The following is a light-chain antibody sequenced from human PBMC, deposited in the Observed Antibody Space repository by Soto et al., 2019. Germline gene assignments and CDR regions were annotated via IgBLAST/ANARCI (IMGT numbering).Light chain of an antibody. V-gene: IGLV2-14*01. Sequence: QSVLTQPTSVSGSPGQSTTISCTGTSSDVGHPYNYVSWYQQYPGKAPKLLIFKVNNRPSGISGRFSGSKSGNTASLTISGLQAEDEGDYYCASYGGRDDMIFGGGTKLTVL. J-gene: IGLJ2*01. CDR1: SSDVGHPYNY. CDR2: KVN. CDR3: ASYGGRDDMI.